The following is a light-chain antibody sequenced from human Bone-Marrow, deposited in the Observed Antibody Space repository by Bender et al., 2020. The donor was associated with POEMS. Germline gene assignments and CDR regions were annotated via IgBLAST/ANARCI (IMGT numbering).Light chain of an antibody. Sequence: QSALTQPASVSGSPGQSITISCTGTSSDVGEYNYVSWYQQHPGKAPKLMIYDVSNRPSGVSNRFSGSKSGNTASLTVSGLQAEDEADYYCSSYAGNNNLVFGTGTKVTVL. V-gene: IGLV2-14*01. J-gene: IGLJ1*01. CDR1: SSDVGEYNY. CDR3: SSYAGNNNLV. CDR2: DVS.